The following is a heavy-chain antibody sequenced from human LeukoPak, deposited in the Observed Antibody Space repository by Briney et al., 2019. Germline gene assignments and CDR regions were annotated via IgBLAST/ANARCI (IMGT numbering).Heavy chain of an antibody. D-gene: IGHD3-10*01. CDR2: IIPIFGTA. CDR3: ARADMVRGVIAY. Sequence: GASVKVSCKASGGTFSSYAISWVRQAPGQGLEWMGGIIPIFGTANYAQKFQGRVTITADESTSTAYMELSSLRSEDTAVYYCARADMVRGVIAYWGQGTLVTVSS. J-gene: IGHJ4*02. V-gene: IGHV1-69*13. CDR1: GGTFSSYA.